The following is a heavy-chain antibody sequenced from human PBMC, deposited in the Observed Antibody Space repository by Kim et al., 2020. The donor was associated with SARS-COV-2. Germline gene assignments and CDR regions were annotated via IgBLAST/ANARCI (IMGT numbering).Heavy chain of an antibody. CDR1: GGAFSGYY. V-gene: IGHV4-34*01. D-gene: IGHD4-17*01. CDR2: INHSGST. Sequence: SETLSLTCAVYGGAFSGYYWSWIRQPPGKGLEWIGEINHSGSTNYNPSLKSRVTISVDTSKNQFSLKLSSVTAADTAVYYCARSTYGDYGADFDYWGQGTLVTVSS. J-gene: IGHJ4*02. CDR3: ARSTYGDYGADFDY.